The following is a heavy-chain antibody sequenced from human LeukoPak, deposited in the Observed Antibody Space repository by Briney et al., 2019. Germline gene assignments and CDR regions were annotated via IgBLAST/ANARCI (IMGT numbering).Heavy chain of an antibody. CDR2: INWNGGST. CDR3: AKDLLDTAMGNFDY. D-gene: IGHD5-18*01. J-gene: IGHJ4*02. V-gene: IGHV3-20*04. Sequence: GGSLRLSCAASGFTFDDYGMSWVRQAPGKGLEWVSGINWNGGSTGYADSVKGRFTISRDNSKNTLYLQMDSLRAEDTAVYYCAKDLLDTAMGNFDYWGQGTLVTVSS. CDR1: GFTFDDYG.